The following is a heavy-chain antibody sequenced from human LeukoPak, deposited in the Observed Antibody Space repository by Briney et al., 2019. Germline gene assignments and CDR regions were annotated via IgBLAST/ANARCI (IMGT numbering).Heavy chain of an antibody. V-gene: IGHV1-69*05. Sequence: ASVKVSCKASGGTFSSYAISWVRQAPGQGLEWMGRIIPIFGTANYAQKFQGRVTITTDESTSTAYMELSSLRSEDTAVYYCAREALGYCSGGSCYPSSNRDSAFDYWGQGTLVTVSS. D-gene: IGHD2-15*01. CDR3: AREALGYCSGGSCYPSSNRDSAFDY. CDR1: GGTFSSYA. CDR2: IIPIFGTA. J-gene: IGHJ4*02.